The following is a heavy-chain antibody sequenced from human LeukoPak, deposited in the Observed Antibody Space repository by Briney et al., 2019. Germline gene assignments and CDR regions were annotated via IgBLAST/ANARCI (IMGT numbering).Heavy chain of an antibody. D-gene: IGHD2-2*01. J-gene: IGHJ5*02. CDR2: ISGSGGST. V-gene: IGHV3-23*01. CDR1: GFTFSSYA. CDR3: AKGGIVVVPAAHLNWFDP. Sequence: PGGSLRLSCAASGFTFSSYAMSWVRQAPGKGLEWVSAISGSGGSTYYADSVKGRFTISRDNSKNTLYLQMNSLRAEGTAVYYCAKGGIVVVPAAHLNWFDPWGQGTLVTVSS.